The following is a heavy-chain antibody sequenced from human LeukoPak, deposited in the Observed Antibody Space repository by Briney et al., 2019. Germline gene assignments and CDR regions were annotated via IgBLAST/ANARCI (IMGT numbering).Heavy chain of an antibody. CDR2: IKKDGGDK. D-gene: IGHD1-26*01. V-gene: IGHV3-7*01. CDR3: ARDGESGWELYFDY. Sequence: PGGSLRLSCAASGFTFSSYWMSWVRQAPGKGLEWVANIKKDGGDKYYVDSVKGRFTISRDNSKNTLYLQMNSLRAEDTAVYYCARDGESGWELYFDYWGQGTLVTVSS. CDR1: GFTFSSYW. J-gene: IGHJ4*02.